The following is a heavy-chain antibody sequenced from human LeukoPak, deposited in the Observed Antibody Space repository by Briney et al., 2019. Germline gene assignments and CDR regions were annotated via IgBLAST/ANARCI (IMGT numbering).Heavy chain of an antibody. CDR1: GGSISSYY. CDR3: ARHRGSLRYYYGMDV. D-gene: IGHD5-24*01. V-gene: IGHV4-59*08. CDR2: IYYSGST. Sequence: SETLSLTCTVSGGSISSYYWSWIRQPPGKGLEWIGYIYYSGSTNYNPSLKSRVTISVDTSKNQFSLKLSSVTAADTAVYYCARHRGSLRYYYGMDVWGQGTTVTVSS. J-gene: IGHJ6*02.